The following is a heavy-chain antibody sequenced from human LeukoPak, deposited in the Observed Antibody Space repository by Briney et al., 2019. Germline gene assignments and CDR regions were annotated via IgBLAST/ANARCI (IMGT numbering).Heavy chain of an antibody. J-gene: IGHJ3*02. V-gene: IGHV3-66*04. CDR3: ARHGAHYDFWSGRAFDI. Sequence: GGSLRLSCAASGFTFSSYGMHWVRQAPGKGLEWVSVIYSGGSTYYADSVKGRFTISRDNSKNTLYLQMNSLRAEDTAVYYCARHGAHYDFWSGRAFDIWGQGTMVTVSS. D-gene: IGHD3-3*01. CDR2: IYSGGST. CDR1: GFTFSSYG.